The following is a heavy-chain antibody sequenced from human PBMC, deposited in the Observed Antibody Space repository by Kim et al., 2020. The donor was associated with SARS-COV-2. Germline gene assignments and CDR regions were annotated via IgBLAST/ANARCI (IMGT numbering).Heavy chain of an antibody. V-gene: IGHV4-34*01. CDR3: ARGIGIDSSGSLHDY. D-gene: IGHD3-22*01. J-gene: IGHJ4*02. Sequence: SETLSLTCAVYGGSFSGYYWSWIRQPPGKGLEWIGEINHSGSTNYNPSLKSRVTISVDTSKNQFSLKLSSVTAADTAVYYCARGIGIDSSGSLHDYWGQGTLVTVSS. CDR1: GGSFSGYY. CDR2: INHSGST.